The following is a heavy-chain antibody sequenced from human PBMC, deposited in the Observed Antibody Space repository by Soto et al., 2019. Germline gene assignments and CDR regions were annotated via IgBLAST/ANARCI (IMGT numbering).Heavy chain of an antibody. CDR1: GGSFSGYY. CDR3: AKEKERWELTFDY. V-gene: IGHV4-34*01. Sequence: PSETLSLTCAVYGGSFSGYYWSWIRQPPGKGLEWIGEINHSGSTSYNPSLKSRVTISVDTSKNQFSLKLSSVTAADTAVYYCAKEKERWELTFDYWGQGTLVTV. J-gene: IGHJ4*02. D-gene: IGHD1-26*01. CDR2: INHSGST.